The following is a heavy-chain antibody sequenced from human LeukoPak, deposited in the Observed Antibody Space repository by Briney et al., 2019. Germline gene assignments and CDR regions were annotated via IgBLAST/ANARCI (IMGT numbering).Heavy chain of an antibody. CDR2: ININSGGT. Sequence: ASVKVCCKASGYTFTVFYIHWVRQAHGQGLEWMGWININSGGTDYAQGFQGRIIMTRDTSITTDYMELSSLTSDDTAIYYCASRPDTSSVTLFDYWGQGALVTVSS. D-gene: IGHD6-19*01. J-gene: IGHJ4*02. V-gene: IGHV1-2*02. CDR3: ASRPDTSSVTLFDY. CDR1: GYTFTVFY.